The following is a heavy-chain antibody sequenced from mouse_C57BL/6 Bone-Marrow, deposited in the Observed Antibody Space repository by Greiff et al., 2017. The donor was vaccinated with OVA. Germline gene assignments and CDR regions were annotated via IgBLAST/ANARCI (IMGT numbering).Heavy chain of an antibody. CDR2: IYPRSGNT. CDR1: GYTFTSYG. Sequence: QVQLKESGAELARPGASVKLSCKASGYTFTSYGISWVKQRTGQGLEWIGEIYPRSGNTYYNEKFKGKATLTADKSSSTAYMELRSLTSEDSAVYFCARLWDPAWFAYWGQGTLVTVSA. V-gene: IGHV1-81*01. D-gene: IGHD4-1*01. J-gene: IGHJ3*01. CDR3: ARLWDPAWFAY.